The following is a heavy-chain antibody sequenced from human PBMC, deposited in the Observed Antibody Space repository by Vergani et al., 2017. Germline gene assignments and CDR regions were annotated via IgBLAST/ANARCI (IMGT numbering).Heavy chain of an antibody. CDR3: ARGGRKYCSSTSCHPRVVDAFDI. V-gene: IGHV1-18*01. CDR1: RYTFTSYG. Sequence: QVQLVQSGAEVKKPGASVKVSCKASRYTFTSYGISWVRQAPGQGLEWMGWISADNGNTNYAQKFQGRVTITADESTSTAYMELSSLRSEDTAVYYCARGGRKYCSSTSCHPRVVDAFDIWGQGTMVTVSS. CDR2: ISADNGNT. J-gene: IGHJ3*02. D-gene: IGHD2-2*01.